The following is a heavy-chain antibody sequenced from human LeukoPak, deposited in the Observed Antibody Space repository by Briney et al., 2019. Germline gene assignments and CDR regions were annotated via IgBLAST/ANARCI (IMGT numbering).Heavy chain of an antibody. Sequence: SETLSLTCTVSGGSISSSSHYWSWIRQPPGKGLEWIGEINHSGSTNYNPSLKSRVTISVDTSKNQFSLKLSSVTAADTAVYYCARRGRGYCSSTSCYRAGAFDIWGQGTMVTVSS. CDR3: ARRGRGYCSSTSCYRAGAFDI. J-gene: IGHJ3*02. V-gene: IGHV4-39*07. CDR2: INHSGST. D-gene: IGHD2-2*02. CDR1: GGSISSSSHY.